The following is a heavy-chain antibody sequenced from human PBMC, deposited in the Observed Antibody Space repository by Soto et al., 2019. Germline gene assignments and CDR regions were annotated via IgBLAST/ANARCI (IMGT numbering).Heavy chain of an antibody. Sequence: GGSLGLSCAASGFTFSNAWMSWVRQAPGKGLEWVGRIKSKTDGGTTDYAAPVKGRFTISRDDSKNTLYLQMNSLKTEDTAVYYCTTEGLAGIVVVVAAPYFDYWGQGTLVTVSS. CDR3: TTEGLAGIVVVVAAPYFDY. J-gene: IGHJ4*02. CDR1: GFTFSNAW. D-gene: IGHD2-15*01. V-gene: IGHV3-15*01. CDR2: IKSKTDGGTT.